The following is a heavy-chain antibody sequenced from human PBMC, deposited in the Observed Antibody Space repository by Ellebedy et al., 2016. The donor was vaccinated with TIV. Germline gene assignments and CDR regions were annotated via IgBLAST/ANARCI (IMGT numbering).Heavy chain of an antibody. CDR1: GFTFSRYG. Sequence: GGSLRLXXAASGFTFSRYGMHWVRQAPGKGLEWLAVIWHDGTNQYYADSVKGRFTISRDNSKNTLFLQMNSVRAEDTAVYLCARGEASRAVATLDYWGQGALVTVSS. CDR2: IWHDGTNQ. J-gene: IGHJ4*02. V-gene: IGHV3-33*01. D-gene: IGHD5-12*01. CDR3: ARGEASRAVATLDY.